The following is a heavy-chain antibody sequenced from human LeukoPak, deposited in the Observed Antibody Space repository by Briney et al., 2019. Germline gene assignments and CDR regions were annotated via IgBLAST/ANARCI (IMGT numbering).Heavy chain of an antibody. Sequence: PSETLSLTCTGSGGSISSSSYYWGWIRQPPGKGLEWIGSIYYSGSTYYNPSLKSRVTISVDTSKNQFSLKLSSVTAADTAVYYCARAALPYYYGSGSFDYWGQGTLVTVSS. CDR2: IYYSGST. CDR3: ARAALPYYYGSGSFDY. V-gene: IGHV4-39*01. J-gene: IGHJ4*02. CDR1: GGSISSSSYY. D-gene: IGHD3-10*01.